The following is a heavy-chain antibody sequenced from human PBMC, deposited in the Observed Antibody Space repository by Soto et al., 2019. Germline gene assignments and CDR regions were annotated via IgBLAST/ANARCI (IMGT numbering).Heavy chain of an antibody. CDR3: GKGFSGYINMEV. Sequence: GGSLRLSCTASGFTFGNYAVTWVRQTPGKGLEWVSSIITNGGVTYYADSVKGRFSVSRDNSKNVSWLQMNSLRVDDTAIYYCGKGFSGYINMEVWGQGTTVTVSS. CDR2: IITNGGVT. J-gene: IGHJ6*02. D-gene: IGHD5-12*01. V-gene: IGHV3-23*01. CDR1: GFTFGNYA.